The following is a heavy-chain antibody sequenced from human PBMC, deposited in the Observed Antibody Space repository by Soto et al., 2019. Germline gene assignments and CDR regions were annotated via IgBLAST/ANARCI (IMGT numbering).Heavy chain of an antibody. Sequence: EVQLVESGGGLVQPGRSLRLSCTASGFTFGDYAMSWVRQAPGKGLEWVGFIRSKAYGGTTEYAASVKGRFTISRDDSKSIAYLQMNSLKTEDTAVYYCTSFYYDSSGYYYPYGTFDYWGQGTLVTVSS. J-gene: IGHJ4*02. CDR1: GFTFGDYA. CDR2: IRSKAYGGTT. V-gene: IGHV3-49*04. CDR3: TSFYYDSSGYYYPYGTFDY. D-gene: IGHD3-22*01.